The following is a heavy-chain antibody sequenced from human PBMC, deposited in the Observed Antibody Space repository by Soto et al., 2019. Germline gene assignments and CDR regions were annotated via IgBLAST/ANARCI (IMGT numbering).Heavy chain of an antibody. J-gene: IGHJ6*02. CDR1: GGTFRTYA. V-gene: IGHV1-69*12. D-gene: IGHD6-19*01. CDR3: AKGAVAGTPTSYYYYGMDV. CDR2: IIPIFGTV. Sequence: QVQLLQSGAEVKKTRASVRVSCEASGGTFRTYAFSSVRQATGQGLEWMGEIIPIFGTVNYAQKFQGRVTITAGGSTIKVYMDLRSVRSEDTAVYYGAKGAVAGTPTSYYYYGMDVWGQGTTVTVSS.